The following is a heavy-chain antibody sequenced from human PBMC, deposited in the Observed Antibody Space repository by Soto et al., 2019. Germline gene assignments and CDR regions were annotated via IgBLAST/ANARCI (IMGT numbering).Heavy chain of an antibody. CDR2: ISAYNGNT. J-gene: IGHJ6*02. Sequence: GASVKVSCKASGYTFTSYGISWVRQAPGQGLEWMGWISAYNGNTNYAQKLQGRVTTTTDTSTSTAYMELRSLRSDDTAVYYCAREVSGLGYCSSTSCPYYYYGMDVWGQGTTVTVSS. CDR1: GYTFTSYG. D-gene: IGHD2-2*01. CDR3: AREVSGLGYCSSTSCPYYYYGMDV. V-gene: IGHV1-18*01.